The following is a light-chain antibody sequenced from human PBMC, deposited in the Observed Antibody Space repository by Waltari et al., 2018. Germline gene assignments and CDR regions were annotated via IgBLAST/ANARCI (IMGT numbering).Light chain of an antibody. V-gene: IGKV1-NL1*01. CDR1: QGVSNS. J-gene: IGKJ2*01. CDR2: AAS. CDR3: QQYYSTPHT. Sequence: DIQMTQSPSSLSASVGDRVTITCRASQGVSNSLAWCQQKPGKAPKLLLYAASRLESGVPTRFSGSGSGTDYTLTISSLQPEDFATYYCQQYYSTPHTFGQGTKLEIK.